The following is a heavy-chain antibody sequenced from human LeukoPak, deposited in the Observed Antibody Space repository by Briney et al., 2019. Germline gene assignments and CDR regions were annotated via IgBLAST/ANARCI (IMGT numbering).Heavy chain of an antibody. CDR2: IYSGGCT. CDR1: GFTVSSNY. J-gene: IGHJ3*02. D-gene: IGHD1-26*01. CDR3: ARDSWAGATYDAFDI. Sequence: GGSLRLSCAASGFTVSSNYMSWVRQAPGKGLDGVSVIYSGGCTYYADSVKGRFTISRDNYKNSLYLQMNSLRAEDTAVYYCARDSWAGATYDAFDIWGQGTMVTVSS. V-gene: IGHV3-66*02.